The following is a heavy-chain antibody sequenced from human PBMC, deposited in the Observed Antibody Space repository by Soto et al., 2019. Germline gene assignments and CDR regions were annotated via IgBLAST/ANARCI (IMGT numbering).Heavy chain of an antibody. D-gene: IGHD2-2*01. CDR1: GYTFTSYG. CDR2: ISASNGNT. CDR3: ARDYVPAAIPPSGGADY. J-gene: IGHJ4*02. V-gene: IGHV1-18*01. Sequence: QVQLVQSGAEVKKPGASVKVSCKASGYTFTSYGISWARQAPAQGLEWMGWISASNGNTNYAQKLQGRVTMTKDTSTSTAYMELRSLRSDDTAVYYCARDYVPAAIPPSGGADYWGQGNLVTVSS.